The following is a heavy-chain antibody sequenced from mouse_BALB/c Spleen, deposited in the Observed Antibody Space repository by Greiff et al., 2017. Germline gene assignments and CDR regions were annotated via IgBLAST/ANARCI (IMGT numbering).Heavy chain of an antibody. CDR2: IDPANGNT. CDR3: ARTNYGSSRDY. D-gene: IGHD1-1*01. Sequence: EVQLQQSGAELVKPGASVKLSCTASGFNIKDSYMHWVKQRPEQGLEWIGRIDPANGNTKYDPKFQGKATITADTSSNTAYLQLSSLTSEDTAVYYGARTNYGSSRDYWGQGTTLTVSS. V-gene: IGHV14-3*02. CDR1: GFNIKDSY. J-gene: IGHJ2*01.